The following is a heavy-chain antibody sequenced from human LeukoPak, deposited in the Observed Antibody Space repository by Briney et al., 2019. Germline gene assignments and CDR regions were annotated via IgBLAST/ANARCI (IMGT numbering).Heavy chain of an antibody. CDR3: ARDGSGFGEAGLDV. D-gene: IGHD3-10*01. Sequence: SQTLSLTCTLSGXSVSRNSATWNWIRQSPSRGLEWLGRTYYRSKWYNDYAVSVKSRITINPDTSKNQFSLQLNSVTPEDTAVYYCARDGSGFGEAGLDVWGQGTTVTVSS. CDR2: TYYRSKWYN. CDR1: GXSVSRNSAT. V-gene: IGHV6-1*01. J-gene: IGHJ6*02.